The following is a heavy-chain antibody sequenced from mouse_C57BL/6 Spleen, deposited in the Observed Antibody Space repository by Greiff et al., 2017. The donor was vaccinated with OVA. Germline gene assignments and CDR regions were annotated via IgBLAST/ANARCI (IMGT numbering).Heavy chain of an antibody. J-gene: IGHJ2*01. CDR2: ISDGGSYT. CDR1: GFTFSSYA. D-gene: IGHD4-1*01. CDR3: ARDKGTVFDY. V-gene: IGHV5-4*01. Sequence: EVMLVESGGGLVKPGGSLKLSCAASGFTFSSYAMSWVRQTPEKRLEWVATISDGGSYTYYPDNVKGRFTISRDNAKNNLYLQMSHLKSEDTAMYYCARDKGTVFDYWGQGTTLTVSS.